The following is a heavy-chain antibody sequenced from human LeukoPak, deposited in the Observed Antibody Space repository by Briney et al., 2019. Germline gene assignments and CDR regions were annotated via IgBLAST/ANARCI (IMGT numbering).Heavy chain of an antibody. CDR1: GYSISSGYY. V-gene: IGHV4-38-2*02. J-gene: IGHJ3*02. CDR2: FYHSGST. Sequence: SETLSLTCTVSGYSISSGYYWGWIRQPPGKGLEWIGSFYHSGSTYYNPSLKSRVTISVDTSKNQFSLKLSSVTAADTAVYYCVRDYSSDIWGQGTMVTVSS. D-gene: IGHD3-22*01. CDR3: VRDYSSDI.